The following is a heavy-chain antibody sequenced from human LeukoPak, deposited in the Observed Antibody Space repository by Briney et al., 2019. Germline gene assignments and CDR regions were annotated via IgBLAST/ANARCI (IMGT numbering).Heavy chain of an antibody. J-gene: IGHJ4*02. CDR3: TKDKDPWKSTAISDFDY. V-gene: IGHV3-30*02. Sequence: GGSLRLSCAASGFTFSTYGMHWVRQAPGKGLEWVAFIRYDGSNKYYVDSVKGRFTISRDNSKNTLYLQMNSLRGEDTAVYFCTKDKDPWKSTAISDFDYWGQGTLVTVSS. D-gene: IGHD1-1*01. CDR1: GFTFSTYG. CDR2: IRYDGSNK.